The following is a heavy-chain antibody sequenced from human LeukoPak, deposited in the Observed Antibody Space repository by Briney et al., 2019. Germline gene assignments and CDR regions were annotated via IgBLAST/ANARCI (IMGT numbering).Heavy chain of an antibody. J-gene: IGHJ4*02. CDR1: GFTFSGFG. D-gene: IGHD1-1*01. CDR2: INGGGST. Sequence: GGSLRLSCVASGFTFSGFGINWVRQAPGKGLEWVSVINGGGSTYYADSVKGRFTISKDNSKNTLYLQMNSLRAADTAVYYCVRGGWNVDFDYWGQGTLVTVSS. V-gene: IGHV3-53*01. CDR3: VRGGWNVDFDY.